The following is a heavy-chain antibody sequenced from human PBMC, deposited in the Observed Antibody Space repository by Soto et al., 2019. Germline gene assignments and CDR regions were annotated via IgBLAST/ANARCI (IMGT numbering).Heavy chain of an antibody. V-gene: IGHV3-23*01. CDR3: AKKVNSGPGSQYFDY. J-gene: IGHJ4*02. CDR1: GFTFSSYS. Sequence: GGSLRLSCAASGFTFSSYSMIWVRQAPGKGLEWVSGFRSSGDGGTTYYADSVKGRFTISRDNSKNTLFLQMNSLRAEDTAIYYCAKKVNSGPGSQYFDYWGQGTLVTVSS. D-gene: IGHD3-10*01. CDR2: FRSSGDGGTT.